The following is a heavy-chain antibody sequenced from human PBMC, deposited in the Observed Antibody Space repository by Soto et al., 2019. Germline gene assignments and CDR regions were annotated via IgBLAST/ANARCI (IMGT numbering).Heavy chain of an antibody. D-gene: IGHD6-13*01. CDR1: GFTVGDYA. V-gene: IGHV3-49*03. J-gene: IGHJ6*02. Sequence: GGSLRLSCIASGFTVGDYAMSWFRQAPGKGLEWVGFIRSKAYGGTTEYAASVKGRFTISRDDSKSIAYLQMNSLKTEDTAVYYCTRGQRVSWYSSSWYDPYYYGMDVWGQGTTVTVSS. CDR2: IRSKAYGGTT. CDR3: TRGQRVSWYSSSWYDPYYYGMDV.